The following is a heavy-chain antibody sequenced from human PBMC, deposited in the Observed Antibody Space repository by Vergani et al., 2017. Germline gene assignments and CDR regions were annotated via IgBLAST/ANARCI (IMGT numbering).Heavy chain of an antibody. CDR2: INHSGST. CDR3: ARRPGSLRPGAAYYLDY. CDR1: GGSFSGYY. J-gene: IGHJ4*02. Sequence: QVQLQQWGAGLLKPSETLSLTCAVYGGSFSGYYWSWIRQPPGKGLEWIREINHSGSTNYNPSLKSRVTISVDTSKNQFSLKLSSVTAADTAGYYCARRPGSLRPGAAYYLDYWGQGTLVTVSS. D-gene: IGHD3-10*02. V-gene: IGHV4-34*01.